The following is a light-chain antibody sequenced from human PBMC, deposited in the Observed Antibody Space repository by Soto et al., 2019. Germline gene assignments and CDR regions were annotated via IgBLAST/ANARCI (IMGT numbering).Light chain of an antibody. V-gene: IGKV3-11*01. CDR3: QQRSNWPPIT. CDR1: QSVSSY. J-gene: IGKJ5*01. Sequence: EIVLTQSPATLSLSPGERATLSCRASQSVSSYLAWYQQKPGQAPRLLTYGASNRATGIPARFSGSGSGTDFTLTISSLEPEDFAVYYCQQRSNWPPITFGQGTRLEIK. CDR2: GAS.